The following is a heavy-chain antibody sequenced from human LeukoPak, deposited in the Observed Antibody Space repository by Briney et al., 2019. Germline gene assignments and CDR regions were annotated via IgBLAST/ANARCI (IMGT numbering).Heavy chain of an antibody. D-gene: IGHD4-17*01. CDR2: VFYSGTT. CDR1: GGSISSGSYY. J-gene: IGHJ4*02. Sequence: SETLSLTCTVSGGSISSGSYYWGWIRQPPGKGLEWLGTVFYSGTTYYNPSLKSRVTISVDTSKNQFSLGLRSVTAADTAVYYCARLDSGDYFFDYWGQGSLVTVSS. CDR3: ARLDSGDYFFDY. V-gene: IGHV4-39*01.